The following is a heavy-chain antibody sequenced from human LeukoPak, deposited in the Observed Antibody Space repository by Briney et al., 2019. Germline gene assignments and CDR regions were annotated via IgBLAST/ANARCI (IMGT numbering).Heavy chain of an antibody. CDR1: GFTFSNYA. Sequence: GRSLRLSCAASGFTFSNYAMNWIRQTPTKGLEWLAAISTDGNNQNYADSVKGRFTISRDNSKNTLYLQVSSLTVDDTAVYYCARDFGYWGQGTLVTVSS. V-gene: IGHV3-30*04. CDR3: ARDFGY. J-gene: IGHJ4*02. CDR2: ISTDGNNQ.